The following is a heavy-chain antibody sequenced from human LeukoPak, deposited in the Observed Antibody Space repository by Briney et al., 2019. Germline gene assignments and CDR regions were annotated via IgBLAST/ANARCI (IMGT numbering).Heavy chain of an antibody. CDR2: INPNSGGT. J-gene: IGHJ6*02. CDR3: ARGPNDFWDYGMDV. V-gene: IGHV1-2*06. D-gene: IGHD3-3*01. Sequence: ASVTVSCTASGYTFTGYYMHWVRQAPGQGLEWMGRINPNSGGTNYAQKFQGRVTMTRDTSISTAYMELSRLRSDDTAVYYCARGPNDFWDYGMDVWGQGTTVTVSS. CDR1: GYTFTGYY.